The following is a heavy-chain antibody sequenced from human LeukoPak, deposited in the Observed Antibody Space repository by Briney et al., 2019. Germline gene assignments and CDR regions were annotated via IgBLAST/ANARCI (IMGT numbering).Heavy chain of an antibody. Sequence: ASVKVSCKASGGTFSSYAISWVRRAPGQGLEWMGRIIPILGIANYAQKFQGRVTITADKSTSTAYMELSSLRSEDTAVYYCACRTPYYYDSSGYYPTSDYYGMDVWGQGTTVTVSS. J-gene: IGHJ6*02. CDR2: IIPILGIA. CDR3: ACRTPYYYDSSGYYPTSDYYGMDV. CDR1: GGTFSSYA. D-gene: IGHD3-22*01. V-gene: IGHV1-69*04.